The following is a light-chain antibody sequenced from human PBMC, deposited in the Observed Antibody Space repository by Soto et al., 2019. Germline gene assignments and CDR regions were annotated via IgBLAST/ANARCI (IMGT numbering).Light chain of an antibody. J-gene: IGKJ5*01. Sequence: EGVLTQSPATLSLSPGERATLSCRASQSVSNYLDWFQQKPGQAPRLLIYDASNRATGIPARFSGSGSGTDFTLTISSLEPEDFAVYYCQQRSNWPPITFGQGTRLEIK. V-gene: IGKV3-11*01. CDR1: QSVSNY. CDR2: DAS. CDR3: QQRSNWPPIT.